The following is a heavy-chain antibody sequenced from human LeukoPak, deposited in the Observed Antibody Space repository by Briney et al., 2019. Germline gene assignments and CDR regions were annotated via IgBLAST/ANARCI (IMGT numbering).Heavy chain of an antibody. J-gene: IGHJ5*02. Sequence: SETLSLTCTVSGGSVSSSTYYWGWIRRPPGKGLEWIGSISYSGTNYNNPSLKSRVSIYIDTSKNQFSVKLTSVSAADTAMYYCASLGTLRSWGQGTLVTVSS. CDR2: ISYSGTN. V-gene: IGHV4-39*01. D-gene: IGHD7-27*01. CDR3: ASLGTLRS. CDR1: GGSVSSSTYY.